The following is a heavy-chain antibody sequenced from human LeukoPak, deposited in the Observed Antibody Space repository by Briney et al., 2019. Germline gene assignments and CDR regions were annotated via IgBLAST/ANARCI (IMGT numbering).Heavy chain of an antibody. CDR2: INHSGST. J-gene: IGHJ4*02. Sequence: SETLSPTCAVYGGSFSGYYWSWIRQTPGKGLEWIGEINHSGSTNYNPSLKSRVTISVDTSKNQFSLKLSSVTAADTAVYYCARGSAAAAPFDYWGQGTLVTVSS. CDR3: ARGSAAAAPFDY. D-gene: IGHD6-13*01. CDR1: GGSFSGYY. V-gene: IGHV4-34*01.